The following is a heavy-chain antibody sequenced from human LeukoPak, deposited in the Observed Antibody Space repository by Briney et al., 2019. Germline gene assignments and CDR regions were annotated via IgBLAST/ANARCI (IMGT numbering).Heavy chain of an antibody. D-gene: IGHD6-13*01. Sequence: GGSLRLSCAASGFTFSSYAMLWVRQAPGKGLEYVSAISPNGGGTYHANSVKGRFTMSRDNSKNTLYLQMGSLRPEDTAVYYCARDLSHVTAAGREYYYGMDVWGQGTTVTVSS. CDR1: GFTFSSYA. CDR3: ARDLSHVTAAGREYYYGMDV. CDR2: ISPNGGGT. J-gene: IGHJ6*02. V-gene: IGHV3-64*01.